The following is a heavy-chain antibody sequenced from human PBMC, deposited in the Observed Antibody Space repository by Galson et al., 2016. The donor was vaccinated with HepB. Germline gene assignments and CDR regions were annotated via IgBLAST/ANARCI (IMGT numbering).Heavy chain of an antibody. CDR3: ARDLTPSFDSGTYYDAFDI. D-gene: IGHD5-12*01. CDR2: IRRDATQK. J-gene: IGHJ3*02. Sequence: SLRLSCAASGFTFSSYWMTWVRQTPGQGLEWVANIRRDATQKNYVDSVKGRFTISRDNAKNSLLLQMNSLRAEDTAVYYCARDLTPSFDSGTYYDAFDIWGQGTMVTVSS. V-gene: IGHV3-7*01. CDR1: GFTFSSYW.